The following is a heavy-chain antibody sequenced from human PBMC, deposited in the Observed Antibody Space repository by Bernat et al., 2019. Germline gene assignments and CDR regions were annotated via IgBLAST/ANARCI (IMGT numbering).Heavy chain of an antibody. Sequence: QVQLQESGPGLVKPSQTLSLTCTVSGGSISSGGYYWSWIRQHPGKGLEWIGYIYYSGSTYYNPSLKRRVTMSVDTSKNQFSLKLSSVTAADTAVYYCARDGGGRGYDYDYYYGMDVWGQGTTVTVSS. V-gene: IGHV4-31*03. CDR2: IYYSGST. CDR1: GGSISSGGYY. J-gene: IGHJ6*02. D-gene: IGHD5-12*01. CDR3: ARDGGGRGYDYDYYYGMDV.